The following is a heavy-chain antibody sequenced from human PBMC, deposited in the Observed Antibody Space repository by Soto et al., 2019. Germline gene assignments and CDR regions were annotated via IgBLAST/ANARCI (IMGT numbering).Heavy chain of an antibody. Sequence: EVQLLESGGGLVQPGGSLRLSCAASGFTFSSYAMSWVRQAPGKGLEWVSTISGSGGSTHYADSVKGRFTISRDNSENTLYLQMNSLRAEDTAVYYWAKFYGGNSAHTYTIDPWGQGTLVSVSS. CDR3: AKFYGGNSAHTYTIDP. J-gene: IGHJ5*02. CDR2: ISGSGGST. V-gene: IGHV3-23*01. D-gene: IGHD2-21*02. CDR1: GFTFSSYA.